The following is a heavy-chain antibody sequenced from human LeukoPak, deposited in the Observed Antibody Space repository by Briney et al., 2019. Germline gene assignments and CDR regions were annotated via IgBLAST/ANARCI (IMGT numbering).Heavy chain of an antibody. CDR1: GGSFRGYS. Sequence: SETLSLTCAVYGGSFRGYSWTSIRQSPGKGLEWTGGFNLSGSSNYNTSLKSRVTISVDTSKNQFSLKLSSVTAADTAVYYCARPSPYSSSWYRVPRDAFDIWGQGTMVTVSS. J-gene: IGHJ3*02. CDR2: FNLSGSS. V-gene: IGHV4-34*01. D-gene: IGHD6-13*01. CDR3: ARPSPYSSSWYRVPRDAFDI.